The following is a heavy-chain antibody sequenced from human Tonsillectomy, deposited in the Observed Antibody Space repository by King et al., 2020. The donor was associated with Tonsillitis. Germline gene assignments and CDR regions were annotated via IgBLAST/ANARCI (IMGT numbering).Heavy chain of an antibody. Sequence: VQLQESGPGLVKPSETLSLTCTVSGGSISSYYWSWIRQPPGKGLEWIGYIYYSGSTNYNPSLKSRVAISVDTSKNHFSLKLSSVTAADTAVYYCAGGTAAGSHFDYWGQGTLVTVSS. J-gene: IGHJ4*02. CDR1: GGSISSYY. CDR2: IYYSGST. D-gene: IGHD6-13*01. V-gene: IGHV4-59*01. CDR3: AGGTAAGSHFDY.